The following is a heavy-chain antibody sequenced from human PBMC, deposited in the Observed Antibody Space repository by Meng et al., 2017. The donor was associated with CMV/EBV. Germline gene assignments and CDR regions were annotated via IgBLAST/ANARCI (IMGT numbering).Heavy chain of an antibody. J-gene: IGHJ6*02. CDR3: AKEGAAAGRTNYYYGMDV. CDR1: GYTFTGYY. V-gene: IGHV1-2*02. CDR2: INPNSGGT. D-gene: IGHD6-13*01. Sequence: ASVKVSCKASGYTFTGYYMHWVRQAPGQGLEWMGWINPNSGGTNYAQKFQGRVTMTRDTSISTAYMELSRLRSDDTAVYYCAKEGAAAGRTNYYYGMDVWGQGTTVTVSS.